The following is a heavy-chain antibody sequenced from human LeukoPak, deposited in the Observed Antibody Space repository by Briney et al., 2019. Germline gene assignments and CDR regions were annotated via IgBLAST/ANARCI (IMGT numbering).Heavy chain of an antibody. J-gene: IGHJ4*02. CDR3: ARGRIAAAGKLDY. D-gene: IGHD6-13*01. Sequence: ASVKVSCKASGYTFTSYYMHWVRQAPGQGLEWMGIINPSGGSTSYAQKFQGRVTMTRDTSTSTAYMELSRLRSDDTAVYYCARGRIAAAGKLDYWGQGTLVTVSS. CDR1: GYTFTSYY. CDR2: INPSGGST. V-gene: IGHV1-46*01.